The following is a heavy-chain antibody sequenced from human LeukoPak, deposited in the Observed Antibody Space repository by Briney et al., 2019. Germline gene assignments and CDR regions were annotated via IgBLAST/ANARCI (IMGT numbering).Heavy chain of an antibody. CDR1: GFTFSSYG. J-gene: IGHJ4*02. V-gene: IGHV3-30*02. D-gene: IGHD3-22*01. CDR3: ARESESYDSSGSTFDY. CDR2: IRYDGSSK. Sequence: GGSLRLSCAASGFTFSSYGMHWVCQAPGKGLEWVAFIRYDGSSKFYADSVKGRFTISRDNSKNTLYLQMHSLRAEDRAVYHCARESESYDSSGSTFDYWGQGTLVTVSS.